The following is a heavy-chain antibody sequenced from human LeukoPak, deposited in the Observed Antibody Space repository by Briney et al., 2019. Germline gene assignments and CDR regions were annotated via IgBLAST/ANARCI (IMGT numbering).Heavy chain of an antibody. CDR2: IYYSGST. CDR1: GGSISSYY. CDR3: ARAITMSWFDP. D-gene: IGHD3-22*01. Sequence: SETLSLTCTVSGGSISSYYWSWIRQPPGKGLEWIGYIYYSGSTNYNPSLKSRVTISVDTSKNQFSLKLSSVTAADTAVYYCARAITMSWFDPWGQGTLVTVSS. V-gene: IGHV4-59*01. J-gene: IGHJ5*02.